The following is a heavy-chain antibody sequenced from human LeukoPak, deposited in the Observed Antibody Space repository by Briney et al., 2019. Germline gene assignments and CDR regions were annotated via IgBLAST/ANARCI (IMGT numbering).Heavy chain of an antibody. CDR1: GGSISSSSYY. CDR2: IYYSGSA. D-gene: IGHD3-10*01. J-gene: IGHJ4*02. CDR3: VRHPFYRSGGKYYFGY. V-gene: IGHV4-39*01. Sequence: SETLSLTCTVSGGSISSSSYYWGWIRQPPGKGLEWIGSIYYSGSAYYNPSLKSRVTISVDASKNQFSLKLSSVTAADTAVYYCVRHPFYRSGGKYYFGYWGQGTLVTVSS.